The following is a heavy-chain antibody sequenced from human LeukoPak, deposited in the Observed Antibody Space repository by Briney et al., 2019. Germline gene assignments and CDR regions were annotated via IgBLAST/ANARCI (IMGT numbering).Heavy chain of an antibody. CDR2: ISAYNGNT. CDR1: GYTFTSYG. Sequence: ASVKVSCKASGYTFTSYGISWVRQAPGQGLEWLGWISAYNGNTNYAQKLQGRVTMTTDTSTSTAYMELRSLRSDDTAVYYCFLRSSGYHTWDDYWGQGTLVTVSS. D-gene: IGHD3-22*01. V-gene: IGHV1-18*01. CDR3: FLRSSGYHTWDDY. J-gene: IGHJ4*02.